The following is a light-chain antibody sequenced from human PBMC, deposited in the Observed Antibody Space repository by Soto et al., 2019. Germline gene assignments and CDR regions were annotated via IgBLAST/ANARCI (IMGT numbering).Light chain of an antibody. Sequence: DIVMTQSPLSLPVTPGEPASISCRSSQSLLHSNGYNYLDWYLQKPGQSPQLLIYLGSNRASGVPDRFSGSGSGTDFTLKISRVEAEDVGVYYCMQALQTPHVSITFGQGTRLEMK. CDR2: LGS. V-gene: IGKV2-28*01. CDR1: QSLLHSNGYNY. J-gene: IGKJ5*01. CDR3: MQALQTPHVSIT.